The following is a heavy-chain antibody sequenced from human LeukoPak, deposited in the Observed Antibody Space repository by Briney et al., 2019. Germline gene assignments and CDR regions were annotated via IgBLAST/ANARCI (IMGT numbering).Heavy chain of an antibody. V-gene: IGHV4-39*07. D-gene: IGHD3-10*01. J-gene: IGHJ5*02. Sequence: SETLSLTCTVSSGSISTSNYYWGWVRQPPGKALEWIGNIFCSGSTYYSPSLKSRVTISLDTSKNQLSLKLSSVTAADTAVYYCARESNYYGSGTGWFDPWGQGTLVTVSS. CDR2: IFCSGST. CDR3: ARESNYYGSGTGWFDP. CDR1: SGSISTSNYY.